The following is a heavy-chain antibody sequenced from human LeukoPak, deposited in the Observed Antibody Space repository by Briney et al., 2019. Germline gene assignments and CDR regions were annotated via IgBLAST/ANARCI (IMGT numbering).Heavy chain of an antibody. Sequence: SVKVSCKASGGTFSSYAISWVGQAPGQGLEWMGGIIPIFGTANYAQKFQGRVTITADKSTSTAYMELSSLRSEDTAVYYCAREYYGSGSYFPSWGQGTLVTVSS. CDR1: GGTFSSYA. J-gene: IGHJ5*02. D-gene: IGHD3-10*01. CDR2: IIPIFGTA. V-gene: IGHV1-69*06. CDR3: AREYYGSGSYFPS.